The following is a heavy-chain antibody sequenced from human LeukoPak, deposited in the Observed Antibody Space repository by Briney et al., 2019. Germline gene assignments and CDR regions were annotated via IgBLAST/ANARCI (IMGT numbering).Heavy chain of an antibody. CDR1: GFAISTYA. V-gene: IGHV3-69-1*01. Sequence: GGSLRLSCAASGFAISTYAMAWVRQAPGKGLEGMSSLSSGRSPSYSDSLEGRLTMSSDNARNTLYLQMDNLRGEDTAMYYCARQLGYCAAGTCYFDSWGHGTQVTVSS. CDR2: LSSGRSP. J-gene: IGHJ4*01. D-gene: IGHD2-8*02. CDR3: ARQLGYCAAGTCYFDS.